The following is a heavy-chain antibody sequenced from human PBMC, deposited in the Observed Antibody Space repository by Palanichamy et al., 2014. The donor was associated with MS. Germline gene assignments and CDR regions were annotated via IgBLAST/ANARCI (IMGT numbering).Heavy chain of an antibody. CDR1: GFTFSSYG. D-gene: IGHD6-19*01. V-gene: IGHV3-33*01. CDR2: IWYDGSNK. J-gene: IGHJ4*02. CDR3: ARGLPGYSSGWSDHNFDY. Sequence: GRSLRLSCAASGFTFSSYGMHWVRQAPGKGLEWVAVIWYDGSNKYYADSVKGRFTISRDNSKNTLYLQMNSLRAEDTAVYYCARGLPGYSSGWSDHNFDYWGQGTLVTVSS.